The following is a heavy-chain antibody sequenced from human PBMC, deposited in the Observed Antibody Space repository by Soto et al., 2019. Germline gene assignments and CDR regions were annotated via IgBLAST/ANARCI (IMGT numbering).Heavy chain of an antibody. Sequence: GGSLSLSCAASGFPLSDYYMSWIRQAPGKGLEWVSYISSSGRTIYYADSVKGRFTLSRDNAKNSLYLQMNSLRVEDTAVYYCARDSGYSSIDYWGQGTLVTVSS. CDR2: ISSSGRTI. V-gene: IGHV3-11*01. CDR3: ARDSGYSSIDY. J-gene: IGHJ4*02. D-gene: IGHD6-13*01. CDR1: GFPLSDYY.